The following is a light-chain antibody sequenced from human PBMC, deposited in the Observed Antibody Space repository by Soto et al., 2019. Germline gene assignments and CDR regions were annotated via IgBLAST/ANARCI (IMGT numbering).Light chain of an antibody. CDR2: AAS. V-gene: IGKV1-27*01. J-gene: IGKJ1*01. CDR3: KNNNGPPGP. Sequence: DIQMTQSPSSLSASVGDRVTITCRASQGISNYLVWYQQKPGKVPKLLIYAASTLQSGVPSRFSGSGSGTDFTLTISTLQPKIFPPYYCKNNNGPPGPFGKGTKGDIK. CDR1: QGISNY.